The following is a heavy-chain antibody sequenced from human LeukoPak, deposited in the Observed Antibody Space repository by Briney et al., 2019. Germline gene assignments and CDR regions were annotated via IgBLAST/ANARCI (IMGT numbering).Heavy chain of an antibody. V-gene: IGHV3-21*01. D-gene: IGHD3-10*02. J-gene: IGHJ6*04. CDR3: AELGITMIGGV. CDR1: GFTFSSYS. Sequence: GGSLRLSCAASGFTFSSYSINWVRQAPGKGLEWVSSISSSSYIYYADSVKGRFTISRDNAKNSLYLQMNSLRAEDTAVYYCAELGITMIGGVWGKGTTVTISS. CDR2: ISSSSYI.